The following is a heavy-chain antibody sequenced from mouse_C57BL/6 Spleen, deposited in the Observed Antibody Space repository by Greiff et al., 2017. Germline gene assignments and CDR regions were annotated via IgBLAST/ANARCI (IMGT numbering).Heavy chain of an antibody. D-gene: IGHD2-1*01. J-gene: IGHJ3*01. CDR1: GFTFSSYA. CDR2: ISDGGSYT. V-gene: IGHV5-4*03. CDR3: AREEYGNSEAWFAY. Sequence: DVMLVESGGGLAKPGGSLKLSCAASGFTFSSYAMSWVRQTPEKRLEWVATISDGGSYTYYPDNVKGRFTISRDNAKNKLYLQMSQLRSEYTAMYYCAREEYGNSEAWFAYWGQGTLVTVSA.